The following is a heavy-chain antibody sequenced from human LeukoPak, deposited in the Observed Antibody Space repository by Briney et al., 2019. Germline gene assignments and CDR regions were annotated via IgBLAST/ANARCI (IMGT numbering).Heavy chain of an antibody. Sequence: GGSLSLSCAASGFTFSSYWMSWVRQAPGKGLEWVANIKQDGSGKYYVDSVKGRFTISRDNAKNSLYLQMNSLRAEDTAVYYCARDQGYYGSGSYYNEVYWGQGTLVTVSS. J-gene: IGHJ4*02. CDR2: IKQDGSGK. D-gene: IGHD3-10*01. V-gene: IGHV3-7*01. CDR1: GFTFSSYW. CDR3: ARDQGYYGSGSYYNEVY.